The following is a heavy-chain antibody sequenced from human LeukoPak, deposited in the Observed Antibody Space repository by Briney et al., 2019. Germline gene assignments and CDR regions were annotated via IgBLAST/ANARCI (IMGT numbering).Heavy chain of an antibody. CDR1: GYSSTSYW. D-gene: IGHD5/OR15-5a*01. Sequence: GESLKISSKGSGYSSTSYWIGWLRQLPGKGLEWMGIIYPGDSDTRYSPSFQDQVTISADKSISTAYLQWSSLKASDTAMYYCALSNNPGYWGQGTLVTVSS. V-gene: IGHV5-51*01. J-gene: IGHJ4*02. CDR2: IYPGDSDT. CDR3: ALSNNPGY.